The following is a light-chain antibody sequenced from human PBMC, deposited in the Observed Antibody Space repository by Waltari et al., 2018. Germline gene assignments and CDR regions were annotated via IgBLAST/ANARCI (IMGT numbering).Light chain of an antibody. CDR2: EVS. CDR1: QSLLQTNGKTY. CDR3: MQSTHIPYT. V-gene: IGKV2-29*02. Sequence: DVVMTQTPLSLSVTPGQPASISCKSGQSLLQTNGKTYFYWYLQKPGKSPQLLMYEVSSRISGVPDRFSGSGSGTDFTLKISRVEAEDVGIYYCMQSTHIPYTFGQGTKLEIK. J-gene: IGKJ2*01.